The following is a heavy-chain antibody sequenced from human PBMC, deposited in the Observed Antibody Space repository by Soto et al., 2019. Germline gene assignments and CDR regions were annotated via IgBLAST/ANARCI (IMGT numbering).Heavy chain of an antibody. CDR2: IVPIFGAT. V-gene: IGHV1-69*01. CDR3: ARENQELVRGAFDN. J-gene: IGHJ4*02. Sequence: QVRLVQSGAEVKRPGSSVKVSCTASGGTFSRYAISWVRQAPGQRPEWMGRIVPIFGATNYAQKFQDRVTVTADESTSTVYMVLSSLTSEDSAVYYCARENQELVRGAFDNWGQGTLVTVSS. CDR1: GGTFSRYA. D-gene: IGHD3-10*01.